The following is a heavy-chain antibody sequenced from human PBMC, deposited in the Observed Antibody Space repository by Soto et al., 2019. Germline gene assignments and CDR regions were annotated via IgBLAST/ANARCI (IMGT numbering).Heavy chain of an antibody. D-gene: IGHD6-25*01. CDR1: GYTFTSYD. V-gene: IGHV1-8*01. J-gene: IGHJ6*02. CDR3: AGQRGEAYYYYYGMDV. Sequence: ASVKVSCKASGYTFTSYDINWVRQATGQGLEWMGWMNPNSGNTGYAQKFQGRVTMTRNTSISTAYMELSSLRSEDTAVYYCAGQRGEAYYYYYGMDVWGQGTTVTVSS. CDR2: MNPNSGNT.